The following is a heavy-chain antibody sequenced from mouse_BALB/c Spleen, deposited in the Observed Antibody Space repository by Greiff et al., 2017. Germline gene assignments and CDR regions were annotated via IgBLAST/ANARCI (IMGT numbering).Heavy chain of an antibody. D-gene: IGHD2-14*01. V-gene: IGHV3-6*02. CDR1: GYSITSGYY. CDR2: ISYDGSN. Sequence: EVQRVESGPGLVKPSQSLSLTCSVTGYSITSGYYWNWIRQFPGNKLEWMGYISYDGSNNYNPSLKNRISITRDTSKNQFFLKLHSVTTEDTATYYCARGEVRPWFAYWGQGTLVTVSA. CDR3: ARGEVRPWFAY. J-gene: IGHJ3*01.